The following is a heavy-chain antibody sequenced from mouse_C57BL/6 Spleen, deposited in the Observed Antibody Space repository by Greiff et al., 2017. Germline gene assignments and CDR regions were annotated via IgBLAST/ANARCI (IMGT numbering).Heavy chain of an antibody. D-gene: IGHD1-1*01. CDR1: GFSLTSYG. Sequence: VHLQEPGPGLVAPSQSLSITCTVSGFSLTSYGVHWVRQPPGKGLEWLVVIWSDGSTTYNAAHKSRLSIGKDYSKFQVFLIMNSLQTDATALYYCARHYYVSSYAMDYWGQGTSVTVSS. J-gene: IGHJ4*01. CDR2: IWSDGST. V-gene: IGHV2-6-1*01. CDR3: ARHYYVSSYAMDY.